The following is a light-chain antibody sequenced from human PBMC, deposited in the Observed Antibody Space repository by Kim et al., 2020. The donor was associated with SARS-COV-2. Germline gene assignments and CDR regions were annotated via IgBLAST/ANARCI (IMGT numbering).Light chain of an antibody. Sequence: SVSPGQTASITCSGEKLGDKYACWYQQKPGQSPVLVIYQDSKRPSGIPERFSGSNSGNTATLTISGTQAMDEADYYCQAWDSSTEVFGAGTKVTVL. J-gene: IGLJ1*01. CDR2: QDS. CDR3: QAWDSSTEV. CDR1: KLGDKY. V-gene: IGLV3-1*01.